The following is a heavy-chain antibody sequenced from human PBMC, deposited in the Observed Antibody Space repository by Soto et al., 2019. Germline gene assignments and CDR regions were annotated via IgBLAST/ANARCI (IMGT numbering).Heavy chain of an antibody. J-gene: IGHJ6*03. CDR1: GFTFSSYS. CDR2: ISSSSSTI. V-gene: IGHV3-48*01. Sequence: GGSLRLSCAASGFTFSSYSMNWVRQAPGKGLEWVSYISSSSSTIYYADSVKGRFTISRDNAKNSLYLQMNSLRAEDTAVYYCARDFVEAMMRFGEYYYYMDVWGKGTTVTVSS. D-gene: IGHD3-10*01. CDR3: ARDFVEAMMRFGEYYYYMDV.